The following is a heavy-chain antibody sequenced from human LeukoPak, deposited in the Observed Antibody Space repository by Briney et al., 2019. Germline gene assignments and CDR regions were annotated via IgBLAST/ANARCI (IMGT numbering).Heavy chain of an antibody. CDR3: VRSGGGFDY. Sequence: GGSLRLSCVASGFTFSSYWMHWVRHAPGKGLVWVSHINNDGSDTTYADSAKGRFSISRDNAKSTLFLQMNSLQAEDTAIYYCVRSGGGFDYWGQGTLVTVSS. V-gene: IGHV3-74*01. CDR2: INNDGSDT. J-gene: IGHJ4*02. CDR1: GFTFSSYW. D-gene: IGHD1-1*01.